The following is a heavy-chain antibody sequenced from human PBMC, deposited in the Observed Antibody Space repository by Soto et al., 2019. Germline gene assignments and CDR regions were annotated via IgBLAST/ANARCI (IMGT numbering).Heavy chain of an antibody. J-gene: IGHJ4*02. CDR1: GDSVSINSAG. V-gene: IGHV6-1*01. CDR3: ARGEQYSGRIFDY. Sequence: SQTLSLTCGISGDSVSINSAGWNLLRQSPSRGLEWLGRTYYRSKWYNDYAVSVESRITINPDTSKNHFSLQLNFVTPEDTAVYFCARGEQYSGRIFDYWGQGTLVTVSS. D-gene: IGHD1-26*01. CDR2: TYYRSKWYN.